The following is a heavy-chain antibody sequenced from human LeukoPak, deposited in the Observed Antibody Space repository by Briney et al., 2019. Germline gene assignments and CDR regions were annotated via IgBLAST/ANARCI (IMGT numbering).Heavy chain of an antibody. CDR3: ARLTVNCSSTSCYGWFDP. J-gene: IGHJ5*02. CDR2: IYPGDSDT. D-gene: IGHD2-2*01. V-gene: IGHV5-51*01. Sequence: GESLKISCKGSGYSFTSYWIGWVRQMPGKGLEWMGIIYPGDSDTRYSPSFQGQVTISADKSISTAYLQWSSLKASDIAMYYCARLTVNCSSTSCYGWFDPWGQGTLVTVSS. CDR1: GYSFTSYW.